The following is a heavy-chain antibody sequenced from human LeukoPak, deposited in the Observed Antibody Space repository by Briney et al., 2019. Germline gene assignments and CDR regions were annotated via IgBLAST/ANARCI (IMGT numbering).Heavy chain of an antibody. CDR3: ARGSGGFDY. CDR2: INNPGTGT. V-gene: IGHV3-74*01. CDR1: GFTFSSYW. D-gene: IGHD3-3*01. J-gene: IGHJ4*02. Sequence: GGSLRLSCAASGFTFSSYWMHWVRQVPGKGLVWVAHINNPGTGTTYADAVKGRFTISRDNAKNTLYLQMNSLRADDTAMYYCARGSGGFDYWGQGTLITDSS.